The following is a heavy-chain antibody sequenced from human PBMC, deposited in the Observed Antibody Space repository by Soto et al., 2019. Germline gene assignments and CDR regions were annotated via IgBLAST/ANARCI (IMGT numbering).Heavy chain of an antibody. J-gene: IGHJ4*02. D-gene: IGHD2-2*01. Sequence: PGGSLRLSCAASGFTFSDYYMSWIRQAPGKGLEWVSYISSSGSTIYYADSVKGRFTISRDNAKNSLYLQMNSLRAEDTAVYYCARYCSSTSCQFVYWGQGTLVTCSS. V-gene: IGHV3-11*01. CDR3: ARYCSSTSCQFVY. CDR1: GFTFSDYY. CDR2: ISSSGSTI.